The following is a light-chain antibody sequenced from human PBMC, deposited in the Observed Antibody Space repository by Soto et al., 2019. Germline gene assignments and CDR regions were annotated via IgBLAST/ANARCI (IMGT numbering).Light chain of an antibody. J-gene: IGKJ1*01. CDR3: QQYGSSPPT. CDR1: QSVSSNY. Sequence: EIVLTQSPGTLSLSPGGRATLSCRASQSVSSNYLAWYQRKPGQAPRLLIYGASNRATGIPNRFSGSGSGTDFTLTITRLEPEDFVVYCCQQYGSSPPTFGQGIKVE. CDR2: GAS. V-gene: IGKV3-20*01.